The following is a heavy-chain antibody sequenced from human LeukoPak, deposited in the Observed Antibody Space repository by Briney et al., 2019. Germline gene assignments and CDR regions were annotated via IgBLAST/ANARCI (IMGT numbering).Heavy chain of an antibody. CDR3: ARFGGFGELPSDY. V-gene: IGHV1-69*13. CDR1: GGTFSSYA. CDR2: IIPIFGTA. J-gene: IGHJ4*02. Sequence: SVKVSCKASGGTFSSYAISWVRQAPGQGLEWMGGIIPIFGTANYAQKFQGRVTITADESTSTAYMELSSLRSEDTAVYYCARFGGFGELPSDYWGQGTLVTVSS. D-gene: IGHD3-10*01.